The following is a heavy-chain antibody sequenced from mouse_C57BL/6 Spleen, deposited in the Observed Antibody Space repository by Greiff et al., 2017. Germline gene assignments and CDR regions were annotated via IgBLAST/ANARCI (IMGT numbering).Heavy chain of an antibody. J-gene: IGHJ1*03. V-gene: IGHV2-9-1*01. CDR3: AKNWHYYGGSARYFDV. CDR1: GFSLTSYA. CDR2: IWPGGGT. Sequence: QVQLKESGPGLVAPSQSLSITCTVSGFSLTSYAISWVRQPPGKGLEWLGVIWPGGGTNYNSALKSSLSISKDNSNSQVVLKMNSLQTDETARYYCAKNWHYYGGSARYFDVWGTGTTFTVSS. D-gene: IGHD1-1*01.